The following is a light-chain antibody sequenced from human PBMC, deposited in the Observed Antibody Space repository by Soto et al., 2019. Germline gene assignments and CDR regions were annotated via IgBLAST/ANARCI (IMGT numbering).Light chain of an antibody. CDR1: QNVGSS. V-gene: IGKV3-15*01. CDR2: GAS. CDR3: QHYNNWPPMYT. Sequence: EIVMTQSPATLSVSPGEKATLSCRARQNVGSSLAWYQQKPGQAPRLLIYGASTRATGLPARFSGSGSATEFTLTISSLQSEDFAVYYCQHYNNWPPMYTFGQGTKLEIK. J-gene: IGKJ2*01.